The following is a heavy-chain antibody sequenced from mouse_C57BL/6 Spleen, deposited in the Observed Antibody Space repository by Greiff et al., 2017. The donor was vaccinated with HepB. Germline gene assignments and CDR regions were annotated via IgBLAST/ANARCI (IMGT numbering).Heavy chain of an antibody. Sequence: DVQLQESGPELVKPGASVKISCKASGYSFTGYYMNWVKQSPEKSLEWIGEINPRTGGTTYTQKFKAKATLTVDKSSSTAYMQLKSLTSEDSAVYYCARRGDDYEGDYWGQGTSVTVSS. CDR2: INPRTGGT. D-gene: IGHD2-4*01. J-gene: IGHJ4*01. CDR3: ARRGDDYEGDY. V-gene: IGHV1-42*01. CDR1: GYSFTGYY.